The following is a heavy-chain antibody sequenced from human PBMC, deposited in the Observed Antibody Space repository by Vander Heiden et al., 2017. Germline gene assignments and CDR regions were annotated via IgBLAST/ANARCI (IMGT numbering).Heavy chain of an antibody. V-gene: IGHV1-8*01. CDR1: GYTFSSYD. J-gene: IGHJ3*02. D-gene: IGHD2-21*02. Sequence: QVQRVQSGAEVKKPGASVKVSCTASGYTFSSYDINWVRQAAGQGLEWMGWMNPNSGNTGYAQKFQGRVTMTRSTSISTAYMELSSLTSEDTAVYYCAREGVVVTPIPDPFDIWGQGTMVTVSS. CDR3: AREGVVVTPIPDPFDI. CDR2: MNPNSGNT.